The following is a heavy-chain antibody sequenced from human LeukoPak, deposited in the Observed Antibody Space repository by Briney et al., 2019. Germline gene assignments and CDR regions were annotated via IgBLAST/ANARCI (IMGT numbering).Heavy chain of an antibody. Sequence: GGSLRLSCEASGFTFSSYSMNWVRQAPGKGLEWVACIRSRGDHLDYADSVKGRFTISRDNSKNTLYLQMNSLRAEDTAVYYCARGSLMITFGGVIVTWGQGTLVTVSS. CDR2: IRSRGDHL. J-gene: IGHJ5*02. V-gene: IGHV3-21*01. D-gene: IGHD3-16*02. CDR1: GFTFSSYS. CDR3: ARGSLMITFGGVIVT.